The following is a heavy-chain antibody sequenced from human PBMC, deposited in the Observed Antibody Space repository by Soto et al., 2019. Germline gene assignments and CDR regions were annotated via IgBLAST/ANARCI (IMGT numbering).Heavy chain of an antibody. CDR3: AKGPFYTMVRGVHYYYYGMDV. D-gene: IGHD3-10*01. CDR1: GFTFSSYA. CDR2: ISGSGGST. V-gene: IGHV3-23*01. J-gene: IGHJ6*02. Sequence: GGSLRLSCAASGFTFSSYAMSWVRQAPGKGLEWVSAISGSGGSTYYADSVKGRFTISRDNSKNTLYLQMNSLRVEDTAVYYCAKGPFYTMVRGVHYYYYGMDVWGQGTTVTVSS.